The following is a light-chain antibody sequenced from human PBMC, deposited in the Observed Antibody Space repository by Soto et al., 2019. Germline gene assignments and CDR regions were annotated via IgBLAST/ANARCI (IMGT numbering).Light chain of an antibody. J-gene: IGKJ1*01. CDR3: QQYFKSPWT. CDR1: QTVSSNY. V-gene: IGKV3-20*01. CDR2: GAS. Sequence: EIVLTQSPGTLSLSPGERATLFCGSSQTVSSNYLAWYQQKPGQAPRLLIYGASSRATCIPDRFSGSGSGTDFVLTISRLEPEDFAVYYCQQYFKSPWTFGQGTKVDIK.